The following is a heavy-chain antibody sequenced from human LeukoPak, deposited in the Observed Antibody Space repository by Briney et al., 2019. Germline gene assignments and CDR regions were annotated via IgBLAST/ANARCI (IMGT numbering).Heavy chain of an antibody. CDR1: GFTFSSYA. Sequence: PGGSLRLSCAASGFTFSSYAMSWVRQAPGEGLEWVSLIGGTGGSTYYADSVKGRFTISRDNSKNTLYLQMNSLRAEDTAVYYCATHYYDFWSGYYFDYWGQGTLVTVSS. V-gene: IGHV3-23*01. D-gene: IGHD3-3*01. CDR2: IGGTGGST. J-gene: IGHJ4*02. CDR3: ATHYYDFWSGYYFDY.